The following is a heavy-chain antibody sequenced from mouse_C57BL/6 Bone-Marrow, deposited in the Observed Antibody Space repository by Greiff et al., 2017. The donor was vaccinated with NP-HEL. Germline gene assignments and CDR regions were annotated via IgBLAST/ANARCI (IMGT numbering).Heavy chain of an antibody. CDR2: IDPSDSYT. CDR1: GYTFTSYW. CDR3: AREGPYSNQSFDV. D-gene: IGHD2-5*01. V-gene: IGHV1-59*01. J-gene: IGHJ1*03. Sequence: QVQLQQPGAELVRPGTSVKLSCKASGYTFTSYWMHWVKQRPGQGLEWIGVIDPSDSYTNYNPKFKGKATLTVETSYSTAYMQLSSLTSEDSAVYYCAREGPYSNQSFDVWGTGTTVTVSS.